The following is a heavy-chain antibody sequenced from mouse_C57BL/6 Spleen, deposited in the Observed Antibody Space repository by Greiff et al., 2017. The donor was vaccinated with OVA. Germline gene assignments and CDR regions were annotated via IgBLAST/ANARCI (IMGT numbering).Heavy chain of an antibody. Sequence: QVQLKESGAELVKPGASVKISCKASGYAFSSYWMNWVKQRPGKGLEWIGQIYPGDGDTNYNGKFKGKATLTADKSSSTAYMQLSSLTSEDSAVYFCARLGYDYDGAWFAYWGQGTLVTVSA. CDR2: IYPGDGDT. V-gene: IGHV1-80*01. CDR3: ARLGYDYDGAWFAY. J-gene: IGHJ3*01. CDR1: GYAFSSYW. D-gene: IGHD2-4*01.